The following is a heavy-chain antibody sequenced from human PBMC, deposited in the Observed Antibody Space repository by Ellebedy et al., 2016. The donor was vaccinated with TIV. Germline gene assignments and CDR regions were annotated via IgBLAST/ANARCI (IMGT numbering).Heavy chain of an antibody. J-gene: IGHJ4*02. V-gene: IGHV3-21*01. Sequence: GGSLRLXXAASEFTFSMYTMNWVRQAPGKGLEWVSSISDSSSYTYYADSVKGRFTISRDNAKNSLHLQMNSLRAEDSAVYYCARAETGYCSSTSCFLDLDYWGQGALVTVSS. D-gene: IGHD2-2*01. CDR1: EFTFSMYT. CDR2: ISDSSSYT. CDR3: ARAETGYCSSTSCFLDLDY.